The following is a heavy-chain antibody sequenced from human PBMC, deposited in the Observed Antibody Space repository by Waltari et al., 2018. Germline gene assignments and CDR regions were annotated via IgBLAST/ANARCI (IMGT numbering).Heavy chain of an antibody. CDR3: ARERSRDFDWLPNVLDV. J-gene: IGHJ3*01. CDR2: IDHRGST. V-gene: IGHV4-34*02. D-gene: IGHD3-9*01. CDR1: GGYFSGRF. Sequence: QVQLQQGGAGLLKPSETLSLTCTVHGGYFSGRFWTWIRQAPGKGVEWLGEIDHRGSTHYNPSFRSRVTISVDTSKNQFSLQLNSVTAADTALYYCARERSRDFDWLPNVLDVWGLGTLVTVSS.